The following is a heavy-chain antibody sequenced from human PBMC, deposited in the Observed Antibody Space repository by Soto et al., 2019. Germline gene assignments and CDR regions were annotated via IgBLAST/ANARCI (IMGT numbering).Heavy chain of an antibody. CDR1: GGSFSCYY. CDR3: ARGRGHYXGSGSYYRAYYYYGMDV. D-gene: IGHD3-10*01. J-gene: IGHJ6*02. Sequence: PSETLSLTCAVYGGSFSCYYWSWIRQPPGKGLEWIGEINHSGSTNYNPSLKSRVTISVDTSKNQFSLKLSSVTAADTAVYYCARGRGHYXGSGSYYRAYYYYGMDVWGQGTTVTVSS. V-gene: IGHV4-34*01. CDR2: INHSGST.